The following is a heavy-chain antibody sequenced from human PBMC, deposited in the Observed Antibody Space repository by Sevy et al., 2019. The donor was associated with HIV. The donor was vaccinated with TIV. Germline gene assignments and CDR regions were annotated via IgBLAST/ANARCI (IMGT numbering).Heavy chain of an antibody. V-gene: IGHV3-23*01. CDR3: AREGCNNPHDY. CDR1: GFNFNIYS. CDR2: LSFGCGRI. D-gene: IGHD2-8*01. Sequence: GGSLRLSCVASGFNFNIYSMSWVRQAPGKRLEWVSTLSFGCGRINHADSVQGRFTMSRDDSKKTVYLEMNSLRPEDTAVYYCAREGCNNPHDYWGQGTLVTVSS. J-gene: IGHJ4*02.